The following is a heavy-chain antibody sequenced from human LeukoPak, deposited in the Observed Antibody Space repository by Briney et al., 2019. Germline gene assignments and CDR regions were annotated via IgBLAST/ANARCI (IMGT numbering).Heavy chain of an antibody. CDR1: GGYFSGYY. CDR2: INHSGST. Sequence: PSETLSLTCAVYGGYFSGYYWSWIRQPPGKGLEWIGEINHSGSTNYNPSLKSRVTISVDTSKNQFSLKLSSVTAADTAVYYCAGILTGYIYYYYYGMDVWGKGTTVTVSS. J-gene: IGHJ6*04. V-gene: IGHV4-34*01. CDR3: AGILTGYIYYYYYGMDV. D-gene: IGHD3-9*01.